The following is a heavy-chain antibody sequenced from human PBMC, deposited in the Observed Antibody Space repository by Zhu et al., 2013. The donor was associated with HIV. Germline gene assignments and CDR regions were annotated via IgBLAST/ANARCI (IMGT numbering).Heavy chain of an antibody. D-gene: IGHD1-26*01. CDR1: GYTFTSYY. CDR2: INPSGGST. CDR3: AKTRGYPSPVGAFDI. J-gene: IGHJ3*02. V-gene: IGHV1-46*03. Sequence: QVHLVQSGAEVKKPGASVKVSCKASGYTFTSYYMHWVRQAPGQGLEWMGIINPSGGSTSYAQKFQGRVTMTRDTSTSTVYMELSSLRSEDTAVYYCAKTRGYPSPVGAFDIWGQGTMVTVSS.